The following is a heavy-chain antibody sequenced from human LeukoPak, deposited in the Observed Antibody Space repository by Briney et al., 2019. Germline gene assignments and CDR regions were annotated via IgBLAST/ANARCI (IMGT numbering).Heavy chain of an antibody. CDR1: GVSISSISYY. CDR2: IYTSGST. CDR3: ARGGDGGNPPDNWFDP. D-gene: IGHD4-23*01. J-gene: IGHJ5*02. V-gene: IGHV4-39*07. Sequence: SETLSLTCTVSGVSISSISYYWGWIRQPPGKGLEWIGRIYTSGSTNYNPSLKSRVTMSVDTSKNQFSLKLSSVTAADTAVYYCARGGDGGNPPDNWFDPWGQGTLVTVSS.